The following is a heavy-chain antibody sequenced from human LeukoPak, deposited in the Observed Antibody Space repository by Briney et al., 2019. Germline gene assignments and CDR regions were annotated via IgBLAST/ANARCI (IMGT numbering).Heavy chain of an antibody. CDR2: IYYSGST. CDR1: GGSISSHY. V-gene: IGHV4-59*11. CDR3: ARVPGLGATGPFDY. D-gene: IGHD1-14*01. Sequence: SETLSLTCTVSGGSISSHYWSWIRQPPGKGLEWIGYIYYSGSTNCNPSLKSRVTISVDTSKNQFSLKLSSVTAADTAVYYCARVPGLGATGPFDYWGQGTLVTVSS. J-gene: IGHJ4*02.